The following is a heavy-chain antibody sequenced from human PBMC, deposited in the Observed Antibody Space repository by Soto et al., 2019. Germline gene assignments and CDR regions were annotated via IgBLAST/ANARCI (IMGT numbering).Heavy chain of an antibody. CDR1: GGSISSYY. CDR2: IYYSGST. J-gene: IGHJ4*02. CDR3: ARCYGSCFDY. D-gene: IGHD2-2*01. Sequence: QVQLQESGPGLVKPSETLSLTCTVSGGSISSYYWSWLRQPPGKGLEWIGYIYYSGSTYYNPSLKSRVTISVDTSKNQFSRKRSSVTAADTAVYYCARCYGSCFDYWGQGTLVTVSS. V-gene: IGHV4-59*08.